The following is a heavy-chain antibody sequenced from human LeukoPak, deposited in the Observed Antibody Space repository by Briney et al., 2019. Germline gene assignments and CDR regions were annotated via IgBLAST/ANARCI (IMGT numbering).Heavy chain of an antibody. CDR2: IYHSGST. Sequence: TLSLTCTVSGGSISSGGYYWSWIRQPPGKGLEWIGYIYHSGSTYYNPSLKSRVTISVDRSKNQFSLKLSSVTAADTAVYYCARDGSSGWYFPYWGQGTLVTVSS. CDR3: ARDGSSGWYFPY. CDR1: GGSISSGGYY. V-gene: IGHV4-30-2*01. J-gene: IGHJ4*02. D-gene: IGHD6-19*01.